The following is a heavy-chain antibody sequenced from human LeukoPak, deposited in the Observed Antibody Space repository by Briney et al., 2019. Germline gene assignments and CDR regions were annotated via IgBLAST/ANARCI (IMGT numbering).Heavy chain of an antibody. J-gene: IGHJ4*02. CDR1: EFTFIDYY. V-gene: IGHV3-11*04. CDR2: ISSSGSTI. CDR3: ARDRYSYGYQPFDY. D-gene: IGHD5-18*01. Sequence: GGSLRLSCEATEFTFIDYYMNWIRQAPGKGLEWVAQISSSGSTINYADSVKGRFTISRDNAKNSLFLQMDSLTAEDTAVYYCARDRYSYGYQPFDYWGPGTLVTVSS.